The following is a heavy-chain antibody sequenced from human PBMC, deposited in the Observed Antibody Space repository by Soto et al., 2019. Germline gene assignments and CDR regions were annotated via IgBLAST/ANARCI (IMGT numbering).Heavy chain of an antibody. CDR2: IKGDGSEK. J-gene: IGHJ4*02. CDR3: ASSLL. V-gene: IGHV3-7*01. CDR1: GFTFSTYW. Sequence: EVQMVESGGGLVQPGGSLRLSCAASGFTFSTYWMYWVRQAPGKGLEWVANIKGDGSEKNYVDSVKGRFTISRDNAKNSLYLQVNSLRVEDRAVYYCASSLLRGQGTLVTVSS.